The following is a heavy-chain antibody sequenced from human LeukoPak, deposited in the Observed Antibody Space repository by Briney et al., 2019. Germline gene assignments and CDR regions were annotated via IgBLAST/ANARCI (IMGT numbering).Heavy chain of an antibody. CDR1: GFTFSSYA. CDR3: VSAGSSTLSYQH. Sequence: GGSLRLSCAASGFTFSSYAMSWVRQAPGKGLEWVSSISSSSSYIYYADSVKGRFTISRDNAKNSLYLQMNSLRAEDTAVYYCVSAGSSTLSYQHWGQGTLVTVSS. J-gene: IGHJ1*01. V-gene: IGHV3-21*01. CDR2: ISSSSSYI. D-gene: IGHD2-2*01.